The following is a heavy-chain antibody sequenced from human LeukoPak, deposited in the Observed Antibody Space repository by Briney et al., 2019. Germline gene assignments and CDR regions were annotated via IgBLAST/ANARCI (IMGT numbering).Heavy chain of an antibody. Sequence: GGSLRLSCAASGFTFSSYSMNWVRQAPGKGLEWVSSISSSSSYIYYADSVKGRFTISRDNAKNSLYLQMNSLRAEDTAVYYCARDLAINRGPYYYYYYGMDVWGQGTTVTVSS. J-gene: IGHJ6*02. D-gene: IGHD7-27*01. CDR3: ARDLAINRGPYYYYYYGMDV. CDR2: ISSSSSYI. V-gene: IGHV3-21*01. CDR1: GFTFSSYS.